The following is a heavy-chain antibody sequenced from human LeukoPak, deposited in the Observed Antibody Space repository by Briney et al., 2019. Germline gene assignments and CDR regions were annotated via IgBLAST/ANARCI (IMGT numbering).Heavy chain of an antibody. V-gene: IGHV4-34*01. J-gene: IGHJ1*01. CDR1: GGSFSGYY. CDR3: ARALTTPTH. CDR2: INHSGST. Sequence: PSETLSLTCAVYGGSFSGYYWSWIRQPPGKGLEWIGEINHSGSTNYNPSLKSRITISVDTSKKQFSLKLTSVTVADTAVYYCARALTTPTHWGQGTLVTVSS. D-gene: IGHD4-17*01.